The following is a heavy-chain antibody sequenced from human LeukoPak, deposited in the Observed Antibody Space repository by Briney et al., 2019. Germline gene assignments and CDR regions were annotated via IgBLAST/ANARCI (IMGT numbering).Heavy chain of an antibody. D-gene: IGHD6-19*01. J-gene: IGHJ6*03. V-gene: IGHV4-34*01. CDR3: AREEDIAVAGTIRYYYYYMDV. Sequence: PSETLSLTCAVYGGSFSGYYWSWIRQPPGKGLEWIGEINHSGSTNYNPSLKSRVTISVDTSKNQFSLKLSSVTAADTAVYYCAREEDIAVAGTIRYYYYYMDVWGKGTTVTVSS. CDR1: GGSFSGYY. CDR2: INHSGST.